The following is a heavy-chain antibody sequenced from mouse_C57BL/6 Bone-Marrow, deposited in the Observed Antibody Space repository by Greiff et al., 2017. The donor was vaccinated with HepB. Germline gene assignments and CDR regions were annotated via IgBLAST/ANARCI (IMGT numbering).Heavy chain of an antibody. J-gene: IGHJ2*01. V-gene: IGHV1-64*01. CDR3: ARWDYDYRYYFDY. D-gene: IGHD2-4*01. CDR2: IHPNSGST. Sequence: QVQLQQPGAELVKPGASVKLSCKASGYPFTSYWMHWVKQRPGQGLEWIGMIHPNSGSTNYNEKFKSKATLTVDKSSSPAYMQLSSLTSEDSAVYYCARWDYDYRYYFDYWGQGTTLTVSS. CDR1: GYPFTSYW.